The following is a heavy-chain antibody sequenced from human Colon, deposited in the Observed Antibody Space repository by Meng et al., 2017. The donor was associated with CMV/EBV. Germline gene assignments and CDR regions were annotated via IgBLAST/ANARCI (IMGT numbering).Heavy chain of an antibody. CDR2: IYWNDDK. CDR3: ARMTLPSSYGDYFDY. J-gene: IGHJ4*02. Sequence: SGPTLVKPTQTLTLTCTFSGFSLSTSGVGVGWIRQPPGKALEWLALIYWNDDKRYSPSLKSRLTITKDTSKNQVVLTMTNMDPVDTATYYCARMTLPSSYGDYFDYWGQGTLVTVSS. V-gene: IGHV2-5*01. D-gene: IGHD4-17*01. CDR1: GFSLSTSGVG.